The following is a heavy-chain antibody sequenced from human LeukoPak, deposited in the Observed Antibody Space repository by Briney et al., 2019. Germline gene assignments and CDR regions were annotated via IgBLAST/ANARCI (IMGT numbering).Heavy chain of an antibody. CDR2: ISTSSNAI. CDR1: TFTFSSFP. D-gene: IGHD2-8*01. J-gene: IGHJ4*02. V-gene: IGHV3-48*01. CDR3: ARDAGTSGARYFDY. Sequence: GGSLRLSCAASTFTFSSFPMNWVRQAPGKGLEWVSYISTSSNAIYYADSVKGRLTISRDNAKNSLYLQMNSLRAEDTAIYYCARDAGTSGARYFDYWGQGTLVTVSS.